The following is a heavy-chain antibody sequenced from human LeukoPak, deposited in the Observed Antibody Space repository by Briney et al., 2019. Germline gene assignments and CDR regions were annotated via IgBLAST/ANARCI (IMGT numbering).Heavy chain of an antibody. J-gene: IGHJ4*02. V-gene: IGHV4-39*01. Sequence: PSETLSLTCTVSGGSISSSSYYWGWIRQPPGKGLEWIGSIYYSGSTYHNPSLKSRVTISVDTSKNQFSLKLSSVTAADTAVYYCARAVAGAFDYWGQGTLVTVSS. CDR3: ARAVAGAFDY. D-gene: IGHD6-13*01. CDR1: GGSISSSSYY. CDR2: IYYSGST.